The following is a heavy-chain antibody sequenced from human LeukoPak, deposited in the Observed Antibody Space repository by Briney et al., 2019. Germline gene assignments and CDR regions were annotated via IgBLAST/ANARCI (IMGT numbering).Heavy chain of an antibody. V-gene: IGHV3-21*01. J-gene: IGHJ6*03. CDR2: ISSSSSYI. CDR3: ARNGGPNYYYYYMDV. D-gene: IGHD7-27*01. Sequence: GGSLRLSCAASGFTFSSYSMNWVRQAPGKGLEWVSFISSSSSYIYYADSVKGRFTISRDNAKSSLYLQMNSLRAEDTAVYYCARNGGPNYYYYYMDVWGKGTTVTVSS. CDR1: GFTFSSYS.